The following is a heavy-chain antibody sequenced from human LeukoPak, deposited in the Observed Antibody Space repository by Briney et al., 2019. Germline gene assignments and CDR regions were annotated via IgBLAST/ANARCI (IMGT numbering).Heavy chain of an antibody. J-gene: IGHJ3*02. CDR2: IYSGGST. CDR3: ARAVRDYGDYSSIAFDI. CDR1: GFTVSSNY. V-gene: IGHV3-53*03. Sequence: GGSLRLSCAASGFTVSSNYKSWVRQAPGKGLEWVSVIYSGGSTYYADSVKGRFTISRDNSKNTLYLQMNSLRAEDTAVYYCARAVRDYGDYSSIAFDIWGQGTMVTVSS. D-gene: IGHD4-17*01.